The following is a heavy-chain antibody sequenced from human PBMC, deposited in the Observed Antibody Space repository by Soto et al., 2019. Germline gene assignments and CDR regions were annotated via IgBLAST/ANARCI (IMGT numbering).Heavy chain of an antibody. V-gene: IGHV2-5*01. J-gene: IGHJ4*02. CDR1: GSSHTTNKMA. Sequence: GSSHTTNKMAVGWFRQPPGKAPEWLSLIYWNDDKRYSPSLRSRLIVTGDSSKNQVVLTLADADAADSGTYYCAHRPTSTEDFYLDYWGQGTLVTVSS. CDR2: IYWNDDK. CDR3: AHRPTSTEDFYLDY.